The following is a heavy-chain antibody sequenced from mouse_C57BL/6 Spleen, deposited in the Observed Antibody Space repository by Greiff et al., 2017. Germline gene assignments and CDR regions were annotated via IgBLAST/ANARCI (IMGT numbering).Heavy chain of an antibody. D-gene: IGHD1-1*01. CDR2: IHPNSGST. CDR1: GYTFTSYW. V-gene: IGHV1-64*01. J-gene: IGHJ1*03. Sequence: VQLQQPGAELVKPGASVKLSCKASGYTFTSYWMHWVKQRPGQGLEWIGMIHPNSGSTNYNEKFKSKATLTVDKSSSTAYRQLSSLTSEDSAVYYCAREEDYYGSSCWYFDVWGTGTTVTVSS. CDR3: AREEDYYGSSCWYFDV.